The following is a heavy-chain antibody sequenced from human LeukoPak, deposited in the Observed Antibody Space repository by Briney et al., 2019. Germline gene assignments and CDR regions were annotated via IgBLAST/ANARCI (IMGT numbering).Heavy chain of an antibody. CDR3: ARVSSGWYGEGYFDY. Sequence: ASVKVSCKASGYTFTSYYMHWVRQAPGQVLEWMGWINPNSGGTNYAQKFQGRVTMTRDTSISTAYMALSRLRSDDTAVYYCARVSSGWYGEGYFDYWGQGTLVTVSS. CDR1: GYTFTSYY. CDR2: INPNSGGT. V-gene: IGHV1-2*02. D-gene: IGHD6-19*01. J-gene: IGHJ4*02.